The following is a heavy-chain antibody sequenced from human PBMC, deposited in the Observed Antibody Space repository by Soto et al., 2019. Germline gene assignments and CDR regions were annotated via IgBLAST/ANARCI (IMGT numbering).Heavy chain of an antibody. V-gene: IGHV3-53*01. D-gene: IGHD2-21*02. CDR2: ISGGST. CDR3: ARGYTASYFDY. Sequence: TGGSLRLSCAASGFTVSSNYMSWVRQAPGKGLEWVSVISGGSTYYADSVKGRFTISRDNSKNTLFLQMNSLRAEDTAVYYCARGYTASYFDYWGQGTLVTVSS. CDR1: GFTVSSNY. J-gene: IGHJ4*02.